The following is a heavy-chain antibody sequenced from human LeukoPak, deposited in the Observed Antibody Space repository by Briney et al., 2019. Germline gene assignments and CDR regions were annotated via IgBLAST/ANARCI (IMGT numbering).Heavy chain of an antibody. J-gene: IGHJ5*02. CDR1: GYTFTSYY. D-gene: IGHD2-2*01. Sequence: ASVKVSCKASGYTFTSYYTHWVRQAPGQGLEWMGIINPSGDSTSYAQKFQGRVTMTEDTSTDTAYMELSSLRSEDTAVYYCATAGYCSSTSCYLVWFDPWGQGTLVTVSS. CDR2: INPSGDST. CDR3: ATAGYCSSTSCYLVWFDP. V-gene: IGHV1-46*01.